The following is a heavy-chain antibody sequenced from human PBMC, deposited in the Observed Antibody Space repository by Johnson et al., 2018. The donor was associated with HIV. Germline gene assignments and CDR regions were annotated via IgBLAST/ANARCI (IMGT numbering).Heavy chain of an antibody. Sequence: QMQLVESGGGVVQPGRSLRLSCAASGFTFSSASMSWVRQAPGKGLEWVAVITWDGGSTYYADSVKGRFTISRDNAKNSLYLQMNRLRDEDTAVSYCARGKGEGRLDAFDIWGQGTKVTVSS. CDR1: GFTFSSAS. CDR2: ITWDGGST. D-gene: IGHD2-21*01. CDR3: ARGKGEGRLDAFDI. V-gene: IGHV3-30*14. J-gene: IGHJ3*02.